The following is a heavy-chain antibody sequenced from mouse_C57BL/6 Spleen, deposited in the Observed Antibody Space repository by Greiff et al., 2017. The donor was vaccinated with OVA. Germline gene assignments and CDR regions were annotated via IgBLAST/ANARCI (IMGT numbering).Heavy chain of an antibody. D-gene: IGHD2-1*01. J-gene: IGHJ2*01. Sequence: EVKLMESGGGLVKPGGSLKLSCAASGFTFSSYAMSWVRQTPEKRLEWVATISDGGSYTYYPDNVQGRFTISRDNAKNNLYLQMSHLKSEDTAMYYCARDDGNYEGNYFDYWGQGTTLTVSS. CDR1: GFTFSSYA. CDR3: ARDDGNYEGNYFDY. CDR2: ISDGGSYT. V-gene: IGHV5-4*01.